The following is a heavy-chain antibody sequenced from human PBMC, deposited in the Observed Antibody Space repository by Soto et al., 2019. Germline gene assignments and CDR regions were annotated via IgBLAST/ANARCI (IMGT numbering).Heavy chain of an antibody. Sequence: ASVKVSCKASGYTFTNSDVSWVRQATGQGLEWMGWMNPGSGDTGYAQKFQGRVTMTRDISIATAYMELNSLTSEDTAIYYCARMESFGSLNWFDLWGQGTLGTVSS. J-gene: IGHJ5*02. D-gene: IGHD5-18*01. CDR3: ARMESFGSLNWFDL. V-gene: IGHV1-8*02. CDR2: MNPGSGDT. CDR1: GYTFTNSD.